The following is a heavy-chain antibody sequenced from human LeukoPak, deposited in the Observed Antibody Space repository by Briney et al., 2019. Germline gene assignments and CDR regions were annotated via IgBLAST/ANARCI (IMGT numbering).Heavy chain of an antibody. CDR1: GGSISSGDYY. V-gene: IGHV4-30-4*01. J-gene: IGHJ4*02. CDR2: IYYSGST. Sequence: SETLSLTCTVSGGSISSGDYYWSWIRQPPGKGLEWIGYIYYSGSTYYNPSLKSRVTISVDTSKNQFSLKLSSVTAADTAVYYCARVRRDINYFDYWGQGTLVTVSS. CDR3: ARVRRDINYFDY. D-gene: IGHD3-9*01.